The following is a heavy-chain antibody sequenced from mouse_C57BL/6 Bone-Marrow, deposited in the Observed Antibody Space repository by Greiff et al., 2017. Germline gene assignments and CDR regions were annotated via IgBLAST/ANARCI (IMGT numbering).Heavy chain of an antibody. CDR3: ALTGTPFAY. D-gene: IGHD4-1*01. V-gene: IGHV1-69*01. J-gene: IGHJ3*01. Sequence: QVQLQQPGAELVMPGASVKLSCKASGYTFTSYWMHWVKQRPGQGLEWIGEIDPSDSYTNYNQKFKGKSTLTVDKSSSTAYMQLSSLTSEDSAVYYCALTGTPFAYWGQGILVTVSA. CDR2: IDPSDSYT. CDR1: GYTFTSYW.